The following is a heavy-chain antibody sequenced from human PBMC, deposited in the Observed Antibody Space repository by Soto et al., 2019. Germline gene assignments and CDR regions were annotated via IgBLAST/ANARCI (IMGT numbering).Heavy chain of an antibody. CDR1: GFSLNTSGVG. Sequence: QITLKESGPTLVKPTQTLTLTCTFSGFSLNTSGVGVGWIRQPPGKALEWLALVFWGDDKRYSPSLKSTLTTTKDTPRNPVVLTMANTDPVETATCSRAHSSGPTFLDYWGQGTLVTVSS. J-gene: IGHJ4*02. V-gene: IGHV2-5*02. CDR3: AHSSGPTFLDY. CDR2: VFWGDDK.